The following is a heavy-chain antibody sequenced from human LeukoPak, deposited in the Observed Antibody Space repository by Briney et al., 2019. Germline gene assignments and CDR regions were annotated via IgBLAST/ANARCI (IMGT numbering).Heavy chain of an antibody. CDR1: GFTFSSYS. D-gene: IGHD3-22*01. CDR3: AKDGRGSGYFPDY. J-gene: IGHJ4*02. CDR2: ISGLTTYI. V-gene: IGHV3-21*01. Sequence: GALRLSCAASGFTFSSYSMNWVRQAPGKGLEWVSSISGLTTYIYYADSLKGRFTISRDNAKNSLFLQMNSLRPEDSAVHYCAKDGRGSGYFPDYWGQGTLVTVSS.